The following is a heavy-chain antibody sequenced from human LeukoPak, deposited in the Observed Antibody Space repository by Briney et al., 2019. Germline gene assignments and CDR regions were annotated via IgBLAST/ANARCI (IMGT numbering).Heavy chain of an antibody. J-gene: IGHJ6*03. D-gene: IGHD3-10*01. CDR2: ISTTSGNI. Sequence: GGSLRLSCAASGFTFSSYSMNWVRQAPGKGLEWVAAISTTSGNIYYADSVKGRFTISRDNAENSLYLQMNSLRAEDTAVYYCARWYGSGSYTYYYYMDVWGKGTTVTISS. CDR3: ARWYGSGSYTYYYYMDV. CDR1: GFTFSSYS. V-gene: IGHV3-21*01.